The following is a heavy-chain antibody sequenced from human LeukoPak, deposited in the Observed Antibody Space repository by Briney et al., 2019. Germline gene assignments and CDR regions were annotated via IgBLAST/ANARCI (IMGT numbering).Heavy chain of an antibody. Sequence: GGSLRLSCSASGFTFSTYWMHWVRQAPGKGPVWVSRINTAGSSTSYADSVKGRFTISRDNAKNTLYLQMNSLRAEDTAVYYCARSYTGFDYWGQGTLVTVSS. V-gene: IGHV3-74*01. D-gene: IGHD2-2*02. CDR1: GFTFSTYW. CDR3: ARSYTGFDY. CDR2: INTAGSST. J-gene: IGHJ4*02.